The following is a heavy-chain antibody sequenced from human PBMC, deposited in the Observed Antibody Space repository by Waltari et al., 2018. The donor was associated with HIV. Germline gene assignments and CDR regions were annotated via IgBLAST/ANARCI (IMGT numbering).Heavy chain of an antibody. CDR3: ARVRITMIVARPNDAFDI. Sequence: QVQLQESGPGLVKPSETLSLTCTVSGGSISSYYWSWIRQPPGKGLEWIVHIYYIGSTNYNPSLMSRVTISLDTSKNQFSLKLSSVTAADTAVYYCARVRITMIVARPNDAFDIWGQGTMVTVSS. V-gene: IGHV4-59*01. CDR1: GGSISSYY. D-gene: IGHD3-22*01. CDR2: IYYIGST. J-gene: IGHJ3*02.